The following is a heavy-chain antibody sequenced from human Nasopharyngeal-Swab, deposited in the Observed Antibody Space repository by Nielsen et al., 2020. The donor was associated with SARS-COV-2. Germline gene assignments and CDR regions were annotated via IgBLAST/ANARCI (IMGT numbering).Heavy chain of an antibody. V-gene: IGHV3-7*01. CDR1: GFTFRNYW. Sequence: GGSLRLSCAASGFTFRNYWMSWVRQAPGKGLEWVANIKQGGSEKHYVDSVKGRFTISRDDAKNSQSLQMNSLRVEDTAVYYCVRERESFYGMDVWGQGTTVTVSS. J-gene: IGHJ6*02. CDR2: IKQGGSEK. CDR3: VRERESFYGMDV.